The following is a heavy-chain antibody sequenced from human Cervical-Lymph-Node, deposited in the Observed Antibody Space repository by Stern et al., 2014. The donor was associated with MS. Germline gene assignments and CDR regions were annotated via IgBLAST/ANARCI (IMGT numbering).Heavy chain of an antibody. CDR3: ARAVGYSGYDYFDY. CDR1: GGTFSRYA. V-gene: IGHV1-69*01. CDR2: ILPIFGTA. Sequence: VHLAESGAEVKKPGSSVKVSCKASGGTFSRYAISWVRQAPGQGLEWMGGILPIFGTANYAQKFQGRVTITADESTSTAYMELSSLRSEDTAVYYCARAVGYSGYDYFDYWGQGTLVTVSS. J-gene: IGHJ4*02. D-gene: IGHD5-12*01.